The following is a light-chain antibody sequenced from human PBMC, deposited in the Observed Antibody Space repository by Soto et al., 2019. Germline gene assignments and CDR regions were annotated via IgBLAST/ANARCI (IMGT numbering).Light chain of an antibody. J-gene: IGKJ3*01. CDR1: QSVNNY. CDR3: QHRNNRPFS. CDR2: DAS. V-gene: IGKV3-11*01. Sequence: EIVMTHSPGTLSLSPGERVTLSCRASQSVNNYLAWYQQRPGQAPRLLIYDASNRATGIPARFSGSGSGTDFTLTISSLEPEDFAVYYCQHRNNRPFSFGPGTKVDIK.